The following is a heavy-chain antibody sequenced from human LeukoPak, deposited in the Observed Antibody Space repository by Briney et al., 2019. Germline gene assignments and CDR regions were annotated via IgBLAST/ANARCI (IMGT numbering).Heavy chain of an antibody. D-gene: IGHD3-10*01. J-gene: IGHJ4*02. Sequence: PSETLSLTCTVSGGSISSYYWSWIRQPPGKGLEWIGYIYYSGSTNYNPSLKSRVTISVGTSKNQFSLKLSSVTAADTAVYYCARAPLLLWFGELTSTNYFDYWGQGTLVTVSS. CDR1: GGSISSYY. CDR2: IYYSGST. CDR3: ARAPLLLWFGELTSTNYFDY. V-gene: IGHV4-59*01.